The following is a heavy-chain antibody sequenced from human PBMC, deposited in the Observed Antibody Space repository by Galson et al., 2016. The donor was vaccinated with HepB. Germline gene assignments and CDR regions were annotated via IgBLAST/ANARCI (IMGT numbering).Heavy chain of an antibody. Sequence: PALVKPPQTLTLTCTLSEFSLTTSGVGVGWIRQPPGKALEWLAITYWDGDKRYSPSLKSRVTITKDTSKNQVVLTMTNMDPVDTATYYWVHRQYDFWTGAGGMDVWGQGTTVTVSS. D-gene: IGHD3-3*01. CDR2: TYWDGDK. CDR3: VHRQYDFWTGAGGMDV. CDR1: EFSLTTSGVG. J-gene: IGHJ6*02. V-gene: IGHV2-5*02.